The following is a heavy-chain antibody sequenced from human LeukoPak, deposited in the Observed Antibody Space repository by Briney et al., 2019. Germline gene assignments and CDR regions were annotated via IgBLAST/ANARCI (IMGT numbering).Heavy chain of an antibody. CDR1: GGSFSGYY. Sequence: SETLSLTCAVSGGSFSGYYWTWIRQPPGKGLEWIGEINHSGSTNYNPSLKSRVTISVDTSKNQFSLKLSSVTAADTAVYYCARQSPNAFDIWGQGTMVTVSS. CDR2: INHSGST. J-gene: IGHJ3*02. CDR3: ARQSPNAFDI. V-gene: IGHV4-34*01.